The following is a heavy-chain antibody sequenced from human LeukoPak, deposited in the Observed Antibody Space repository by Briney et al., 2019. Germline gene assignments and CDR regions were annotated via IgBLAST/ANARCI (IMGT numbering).Heavy chain of an antibody. CDR2: IIPILGIA. Sequence: SVKVSCRASGGTFSSYAISWVRQAPGQGLEWMGRIIPILGIANYAQKFQGRVTITADKSTSTAYMELSSLRSEDTAVYYCARDFSLRFLEWLNYYYYGMDVWGQGTTVTVSS. CDR3: ARDFSLRFLEWLNYYYYGMDV. D-gene: IGHD3-3*01. CDR1: GGTFSSYA. V-gene: IGHV1-69*04. J-gene: IGHJ6*02.